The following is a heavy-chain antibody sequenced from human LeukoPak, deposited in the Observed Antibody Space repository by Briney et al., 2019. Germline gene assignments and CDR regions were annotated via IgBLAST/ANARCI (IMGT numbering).Heavy chain of an antibody. J-gene: IGHJ4*02. V-gene: IGHV4-4*02. Sequence: SETLSLTCAVSGGSISSSNWWSWVRQPPGKGLEWIGEIYHSGSTNYNPSLKSRVTISVDKSKNQFSLKLSSVTAADTAVYYCARRRYHYDSSGYDFDYWGQGTLVTVSS. D-gene: IGHD3-22*01. CDR2: IYHSGST. CDR3: ARRRYHYDSSGYDFDY. CDR1: GGSISSSNW.